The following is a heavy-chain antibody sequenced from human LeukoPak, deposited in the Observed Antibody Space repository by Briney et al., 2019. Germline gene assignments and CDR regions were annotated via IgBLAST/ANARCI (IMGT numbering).Heavy chain of an antibody. CDR2: ISAYSGNT. CDR1: GYSFTSYG. Sequence: ASVKVSCKASGYSFTSYGVNWVRQAPGQVLEWMGWISAYSGNTNYAQKLQGRVTMTTDTSTSTAYMELRSLRSDDTAVYYCARENRYRCDYWGQGSLVTVSS. CDR3: ARENRYRCDY. J-gene: IGHJ4*02. V-gene: IGHV1-18*04. D-gene: IGHD1-26*01.